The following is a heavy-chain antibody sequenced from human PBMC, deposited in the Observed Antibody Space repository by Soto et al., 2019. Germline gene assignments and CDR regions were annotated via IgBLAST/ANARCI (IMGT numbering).Heavy chain of an antibody. CDR2: IIPIFGTA. D-gene: IGHD2-2*01. CDR3: ARGAQYCSSTSCYLFDY. V-gene: IGHV1-69*06. Sequence: QVQLVQSGAEVKKPGSSVKVSCKASGGTFSSYAISWVRQAPGQGLEWMGGIIPIFGTANYAQKFQGRVTITEDKATSTAYMELSSLRSEDTAVYYCARGAQYCSSTSCYLFDYRGQGTLVTVSS. J-gene: IGHJ4*02. CDR1: GGTFSSYA.